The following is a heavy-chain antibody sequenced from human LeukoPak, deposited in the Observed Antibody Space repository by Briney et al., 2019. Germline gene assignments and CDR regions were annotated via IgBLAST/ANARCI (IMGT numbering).Heavy chain of an antibody. CDR3: ASVSDAHKMAVAGTGAFDI. CDR1: GFTFDDYG. V-gene: IGHV3-23*01. Sequence: PGGSLRLSCAASGFTFDDYGMSWVRQAPGKGLEWVSGISGSGGSTYYADSVKGRFTISRDNSKNTLYLQMNSLRAEDTAVYYCASVSDAHKMAVAGTGAFDIWGQGTMVTVSS. D-gene: IGHD6-19*01. CDR2: ISGSGGST. J-gene: IGHJ3*02.